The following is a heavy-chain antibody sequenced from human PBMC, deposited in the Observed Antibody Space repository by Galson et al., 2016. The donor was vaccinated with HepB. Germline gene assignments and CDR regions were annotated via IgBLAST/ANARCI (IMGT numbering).Heavy chain of an antibody. CDR3: ARVHGYSYENGGRLATPTPGWFDP. CDR2: IDWDDDR. CDR1: GFSLSTSGMS. J-gene: IGHJ5*02. V-gene: IGHV2-70*01. Sequence: PALVKPTQTLTLTCAFSGFSLSTSGMSVSWIRQPPGKALEWLALIDWDDDRYYNPSLKTRLTISQDTSKNQVVLTMTDTDPVDTATYFGARVHGYSYENGGRLATPTPGWFDPWGQGTLVTVSS. D-gene: IGHD4-23*01.